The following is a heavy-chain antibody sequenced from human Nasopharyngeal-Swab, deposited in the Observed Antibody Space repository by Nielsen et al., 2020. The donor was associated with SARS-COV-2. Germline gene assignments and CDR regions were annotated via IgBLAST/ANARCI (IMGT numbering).Heavy chain of an antibody. Sequence: GESLKISCAASGFVFSSVWMSWVRQAPGKGLEWVGRIKRKADGGTVEYATAVRGRFSISRDDSRNTLFPQMNRLKTEDTAAYYCTTLHRTGWFWGQGTLVTVSS. V-gene: IGHV3-15*01. CDR3: TTLHRTGWF. CDR1: GFVFSSVW. D-gene: IGHD6-19*01. J-gene: IGHJ4*02. CDR2: IKRKADGGTV.